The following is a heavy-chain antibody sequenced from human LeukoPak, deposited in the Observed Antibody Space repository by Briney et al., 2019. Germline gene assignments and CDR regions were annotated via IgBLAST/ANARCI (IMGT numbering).Heavy chain of an antibody. CDR3: ARTKSGWYYSDY. D-gene: IGHD6-19*01. CDR2: VYYSGTA. Sequence: NSSETLSLTCTVSGGSMGSYYWSWIRQPPGKGLELIGYVYYSGTANYNPSLESRVTILVDTSKNQFSLNLSSVTAADTAVYYCARTKSGWYYSDYWGQGTLVSVSS. CDR1: GGSMGSYY. V-gene: IGHV4-59*08. J-gene: IGHJ4*02.